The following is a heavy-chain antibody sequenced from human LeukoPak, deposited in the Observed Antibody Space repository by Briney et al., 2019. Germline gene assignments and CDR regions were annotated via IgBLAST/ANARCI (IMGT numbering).Heavy chain of an antibody. CDR1: GASISSGSYY. V-gene: IGHV4-61*02. CDR2: IFASGST. J-gene: IGHJ6*03. Sequence: SETLSLTCTVSGASISSGSYYWHWTRQPAGKGLEWIGRIFASGSTNYNPSLKSRVTISLDTSKNQLSLKLSSVTAADTAVYYCARQRGGGFYYYYMDVWGKGTTVTISS. CDR3: ARQRGGGFYYYYMDV. D-gene: IGHD3-10*01.